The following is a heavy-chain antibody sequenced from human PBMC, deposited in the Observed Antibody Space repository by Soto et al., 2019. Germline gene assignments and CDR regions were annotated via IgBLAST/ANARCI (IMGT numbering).Heavy chain of an antibody. V-gene: IGHV1-69*13. CDR1: GYTFTSHG. CDR2: IIPIFGTA. D-gene: IGHD2-15*01. Sequence: GALMKVSCKASGYTFTSHGISWVRQAPGQGLEWLGRIIPIFGTANYAQKFQGRVTITADESTSTAYMELSSLRSEDTAVYYCARGNLSIVVVVAASSYYYYGMDVWGQGTTVTVSS. J-gene: IGHJ6*02. CDR3: ARGNLSIVVVVAASSYYYYGMDV.